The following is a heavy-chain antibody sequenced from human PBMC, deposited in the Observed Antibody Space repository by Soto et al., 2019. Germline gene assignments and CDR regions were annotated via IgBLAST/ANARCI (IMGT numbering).Heavy chain of an antibody. Sequence: PGGSLRLSCAASGFTFTRYSMNWVRQAPGEGLGWVSSISSTTNYIYYGDSMKGRFTISRDNAKNSLYLEMNSLRAEDTAVYYCARESEDLTSNFDYWGQGTLVTVS. CDR3: ARESEDLTSNFDY. CDR2: ISSTTNYI. V-gene: IGHV3-21*06. J-gene: IGHJ4*02. CDR1: GFTFTRYS.